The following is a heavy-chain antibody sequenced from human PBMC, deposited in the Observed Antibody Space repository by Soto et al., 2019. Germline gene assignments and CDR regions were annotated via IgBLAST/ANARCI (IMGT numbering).Heavy chain of an antibody. CDR3: VKDEEQLTADYGMDV. D-gene: IGHD6-6*01. V-gene: IGHV3-23*01. J-gene: IGHJ6*02. CDR2: ISGSGGGT. Sequence: PGGSLRLSCAASGFTFSSYAMTWVRQAPGKGLEWVSTISGSGGGTNYADSVKGRFTISRDNSKNTLYLQMNSLRAEDTAVYYCVKDEEQLTADYGMDVWGQGTTVTVSS. CDR1: GFTFSSYA.